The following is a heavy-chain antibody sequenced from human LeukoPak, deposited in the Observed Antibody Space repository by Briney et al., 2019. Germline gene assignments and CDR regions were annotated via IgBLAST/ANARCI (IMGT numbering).Heavy chain of an antibody. CDR2: IYHSGST. D-gene: IGHD3-22*01. J-gene: IGHJ4*02. CDR3: ARDPAYYYDSSGYYSPFDY. CDR1: GGSISSSNW. Sequence: SSETLSLTCAVSGGSISSSNWWSWVRQPPGKGLEWIGEIYHSGSTNYNPSLKSRVTISVDKSKNQFSLKLSSVTAADTAVYYCARDPAYYYDSSGYYSPFDYWGQGTLVTVSS. V-gene: IGHV4-4*02.